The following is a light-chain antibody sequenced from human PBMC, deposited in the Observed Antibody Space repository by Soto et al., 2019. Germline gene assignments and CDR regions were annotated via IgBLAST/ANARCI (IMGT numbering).Light chain of an antibody. CDR2: DAS. CDR1: QSVSSSY. CDR3: LHHGSSLWT. V-gene: IGKV3D-20*01. Sequence: EIVLTQSPGTLSLSPGERATLSCRASQSVSSSYLAWYQQKPGLAPRLLIYDASSRATGIPDRFSGSGSGTDFTLTISRLEPEDFAMYYCLHHGSSLWTFGQGTKVDNK. J-gene: IGKJ1*01.